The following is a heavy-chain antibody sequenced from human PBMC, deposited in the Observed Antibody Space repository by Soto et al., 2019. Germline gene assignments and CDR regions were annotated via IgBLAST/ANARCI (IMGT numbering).Heavy chain of an antibody. Sequence: QVQLVQSGAEVKKPGSSVKVSCKASGGTFSSYAISWVRQAPGQGLEWMGGIIPILGTANYAQKFQGRVTINGAESTSTAYMELSSLRSEDTAVYYCAILPRGYCYVLEDYWGQGTLVTVSS. CDR2: IIPILGTA. D-gene: IGHD5-18*01. J-gene: IGHJ4*02. CDR3: AILPRGYCYVLEDY. CDR1: GGTFSSYA. V-gene: IGHV1-69*11.